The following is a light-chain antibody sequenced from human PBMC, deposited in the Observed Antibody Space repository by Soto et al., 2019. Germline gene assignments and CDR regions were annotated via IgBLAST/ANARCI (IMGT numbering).Light chain of an antibody. Sequence: DIQMTQSPSSLSASVGDRVTITCRASQSISSYLNWYQQKPGKAPKLLIYAASSLQSGVPSRFSGSGSGTDFTLTISSLQPEDFATYYCQQNNSTLPFFGGGTKVEIK. CDR3: QQNNSTLPF. CDR1: QSISSY. V-gene: IGKV1-39*01. J-gene: IGKJ4*01. CDR2: AAS.